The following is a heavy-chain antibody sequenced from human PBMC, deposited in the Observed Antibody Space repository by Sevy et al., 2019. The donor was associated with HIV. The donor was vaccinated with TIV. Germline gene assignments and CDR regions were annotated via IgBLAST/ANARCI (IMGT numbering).Heavy chain of an antibody. CDR2: LSYDGSDE. Sequence: GGSLRLSCAASGFTFSRYVMHWVRQAPGKGLEWLAVLSYDGSDESYADSVRGQFTISRDNSKNTLFLQMNSLRAEDTAVYYCAKRDLNLQFLLDYWGQGTLVTVSS. D-gene: IGHD2-21*01. J-gene: IGHJ4*02. CDR1: GFTFSRYV. CDR3: AKRDLNLQFLLDY. V-gene: IGHV3-30*18.